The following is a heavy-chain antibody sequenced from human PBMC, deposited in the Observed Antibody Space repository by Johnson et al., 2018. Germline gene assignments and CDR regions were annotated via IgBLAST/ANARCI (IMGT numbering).Heavy chain of an antibody. CDR2: INHSGST. CDR1: GGSFSGYY. J-gene: IGHJ6*03. CDR3: ARFYYYYYRDV. Sequence: QVQLQQWGAGLLKPSETLSLTCAVYGGSFSGYYWSWIRQPPGKGLEWIGEINHSGSTNYNPSLKSRVTISVDTSKNQFSLKLSSVTAADTAVYYCARFYYYYYRDVWGKGTTVTVSS. V-gene: IGHV4-34*01.